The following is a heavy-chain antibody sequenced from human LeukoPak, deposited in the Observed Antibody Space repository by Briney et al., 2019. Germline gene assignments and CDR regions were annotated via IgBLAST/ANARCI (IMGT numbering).Heavy chain of an antibody. J-gene: IGHJ6*02. V-gene: IGHV1-8*01. CDR3: ARGTGDPRLYYYYYGMDV. Sequence: ASVKVSCKASGYTFTSYDINWVRQATGQGLEWMGWMNPNSGNTGYAQKFQGRVTMTRNTSISTAYMELSSLRSEDTAVYYCARGTGDPRLYYYYYGMDVWGQGTTVTVSS. D-gene: IGHD7-27*01. CDR2: MNPNSGNT. CDR1: GYTFTSYD.